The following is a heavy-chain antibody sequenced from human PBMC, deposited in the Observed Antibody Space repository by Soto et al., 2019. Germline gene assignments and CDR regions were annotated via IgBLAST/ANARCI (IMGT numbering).Heavy chain of an antibody. D-gene: IGHD3-10*01. CDR1: GGSISSSSYY. Sequence: LSLTCTVSGGSISSSSYYWGWIRQPPGKGLEWIGSIYYSGSTYYNPSLKSRVTISVDTSKNQFSLKLSSVTAADTAVYYCARQVTMVRGVIMGGRDYYYGMDVWGQGTTVTVSS. J-gene: IGHJ6*02. CDR2: IYYSGST. V-gene: IGHV4-39*01. CDR3: ARQVTMVRGVIMGGRDYYYGMDV.